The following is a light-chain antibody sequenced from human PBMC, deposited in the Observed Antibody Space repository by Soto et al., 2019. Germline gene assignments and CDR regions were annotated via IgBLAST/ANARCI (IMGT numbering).Light chain of an antibody. Sequence: QSVLTQPRSVSGSPGQSVAISCTGTSRDIEAYDYVSWYQQHPGKAPKLIISEVNKRPSGVSYRFSGSKSGNTASLTISGLQGEDEADYYCCSFAGSYYVFGTGTKV. CDR3: CSFAGSYYV. V-gene: IGLV2-11*01. J-gene: IGLJ1*01. CDR1: SRDIEAYDY. CDR2: EVN.